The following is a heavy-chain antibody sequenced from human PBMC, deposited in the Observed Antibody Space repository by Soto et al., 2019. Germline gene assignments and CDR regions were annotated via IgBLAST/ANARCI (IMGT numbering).Heavy chain of an antibody. CDR3: AGGGLRFLEGHGMDV. CDR2: IIPIFGTA. V-gene: IGHV1-69*12. Sequence: QVQLVQSGAEVKKPGSSVKVSCKASGGTFSSYAISWVRQAPGQGLEWMGGIIPIFGTANYAQKFQGRVTIXEHXPXNTAYMELSSLRSEDTAVYYCAGGGLRFLEGHGMDVWGQGTTVTVSS. CDR1: GGTFSSYA. J-gene: IGHJ6*02. D-gene: IGHD3-3*01.